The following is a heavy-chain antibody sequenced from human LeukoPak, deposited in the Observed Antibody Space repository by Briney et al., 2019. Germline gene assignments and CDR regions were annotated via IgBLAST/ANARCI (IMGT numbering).Heavy chain of an antibody. CDR3: ARDKDDTMQP. J-gene: IGHJ5*02. Sequence: GGSLRLSCAASGFTFSSYSMNWVRQAPGKGLEWVSSISSSSSYIYYADSVKGRFTISRDNAKNSLYLQMNGLRAEDTAVYYCARDKDDTMQPWGQGTLVTVSS. CDR1: GFTFSSYS. CDR2: ISSSSSYI. D-gene: IGHD3-10*01. V-gene: IGHV3-21*01.